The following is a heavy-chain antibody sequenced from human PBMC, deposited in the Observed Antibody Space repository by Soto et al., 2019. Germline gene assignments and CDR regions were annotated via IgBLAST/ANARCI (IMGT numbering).Heavy chain of an antibody. V-gene: IGHV3-23*01. CDR1: GFTFSSYA. CDR2: ISGSGGST. CDR3: AKTTLGYSSSWYGTPFDY. D-gene: IGHD6-13*01. J-gene: IGHJ4*02. Sequence: GGSLRLSCAASGFTFSSYAMSWVRQAPGKGLEWVSAISGSGGSTYYADSVKGRFTISRDNSKNTLYLQMNSLRAEDTAVYYCAKTTLGYSSSWYGTPFDYWGQGTLVPVSS.